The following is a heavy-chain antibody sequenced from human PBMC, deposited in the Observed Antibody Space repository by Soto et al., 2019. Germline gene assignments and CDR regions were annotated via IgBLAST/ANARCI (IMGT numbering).Heavy chain of an antibody. V-gene: IGHV4-38-2*02. CDR1: GYSISSGYY. D-gene: IGHD1-1*01. CDR2: IYHSASTYHSGNT. Sequence: SETLSLTCAVSGYSISSGYYWGWIRQPPGKGLEWIGSIYHSASTYHSGNTYYNPSLKSRVTISVDTSKNQFSLRLSSVTAADMAVYYCARDKGGNGDYYYYGMDVWGQGTTVT. J-gene: IGHJ6*02. CDR3: ARDKGGNGDYYYYGMDV.